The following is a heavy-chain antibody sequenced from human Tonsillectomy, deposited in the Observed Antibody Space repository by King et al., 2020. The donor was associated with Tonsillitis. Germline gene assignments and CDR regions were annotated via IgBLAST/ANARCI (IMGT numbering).Heavy chain of an antibody. CDR2: IYYSGST. CDR1: GGSISSSSYY. Sequence: QLQESGPGLVKPSETLSLTCTVSGGSISSSSYYWGWIRQSPGKGLEWIGTIYYSGSTYYNQSLKSRVTISVDTSKNQFSLKVSSVTAADTAVYYCARQNSIAAAFDYWGQRTLVTVSS. J-gene: IGHJ4*02. CDR3: ARQNSIAAAFDY. V-gene: IGHV4-39*07. D-gene: IGHD6-13*01.